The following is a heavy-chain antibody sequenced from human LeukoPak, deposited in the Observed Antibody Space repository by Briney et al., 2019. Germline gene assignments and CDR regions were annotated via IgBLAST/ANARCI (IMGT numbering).Heavy chain of an antibody. CDR1: GFTFNSYA. V-gene: IGHV3-23*01. Sequence: GGSLRLSCAASGFTFNSYAMAWVRQAPGKGLEWVSAISGSGVTTYYADSVRGRFTISRDNSKNTLFLQMSSPRAEDTAVYYCAKWLTWPFAPFDYWGQGTLVTVSS. CDR2: ISGSGVTT. CDR3: AKWLTWPFAPFDY. J-gene: IGHJ4*02. D-gene: IGHD3-10*01.